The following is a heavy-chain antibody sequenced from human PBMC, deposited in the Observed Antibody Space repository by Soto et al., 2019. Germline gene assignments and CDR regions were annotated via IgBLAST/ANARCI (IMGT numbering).Heavy chain of an antibody. D-gene: IGHD3-22*01. CDR2: IWYDGSNK. J-gene: IGHJ4*02. V-gene: IGHV3-33*01. CDR3: ARGSYYYYDSSGYSDY. Sequence: VGSLRLSCAASGFTFSSYGMHWVRQAPGKGLEWVAVIWYDGSNKYYADSVKGRFTISRDNSKNTLYLQMNSLRAEDTAVYYCARGSYYYYDSSGYSDYWGQGTLVTVSS. CDR1: GFTFSSYG.